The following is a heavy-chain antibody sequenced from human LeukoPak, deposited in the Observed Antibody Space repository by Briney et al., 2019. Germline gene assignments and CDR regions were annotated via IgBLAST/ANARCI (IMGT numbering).Heavy chain of an antibody. V-gene: IGHV3-23*01. D-gene: IGHD3-10*01. J-gene: IGHJ4*02. CDR1: GFTFSSYA. CDR3: PLVGVSGRTY. CDR2: ISISGGST. Sequence: GGSLRLSCAASGFTFSSYAMSWVRQAPGKGLEWVSGISISGGSTDYADSVKGRFTISRDNSKNTLYLQMHSLRVEDTALYYCPLVGVSGRTYWGQGTLVTVSS.